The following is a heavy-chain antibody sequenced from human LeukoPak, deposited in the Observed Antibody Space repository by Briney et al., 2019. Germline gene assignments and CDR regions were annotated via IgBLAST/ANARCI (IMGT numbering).Heavy chain of an antibody. D-gene: IGHD6-19*01. V-gene: IGHV3-11*04. Sequence: GGSLRLSCAASGFTFSDYYMSWIRQAPGKGLEWVSYISSSGSTVYYADSVKGRFTISRDNAKNSLYLQMNSLRAEDTAVYYCARDPRTIAVAGTSGAYWGQGTLVTVSS. CDR1: GFTFSDYY. CDR3: ARDPRTIAVAGTSGAY. J-gene: IGHJ4*02. CDR2: ISSSGSTV.